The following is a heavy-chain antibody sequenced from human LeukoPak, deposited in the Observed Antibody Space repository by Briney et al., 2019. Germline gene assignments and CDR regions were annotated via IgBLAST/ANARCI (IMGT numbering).Heavy chain of an antibody. V-gene: IGHV4-39*01. D-gene: IGHD5-18*01. J-gene: IGHJ4*02. Sequence: SETLSLTCTVSGGSISSSSYYWGWIRQPPGKGLEWIGSIYYSGSTYYNPSLKSRVTISVDTSKNQFSLKLSSVTAADTAVYYRARRPVRIQIWSSWGQGTLVTVSS. CDR2: IYYSGST. CDR3: ARRPVRIQIWSS. CDR1: GGSISSSSYY.